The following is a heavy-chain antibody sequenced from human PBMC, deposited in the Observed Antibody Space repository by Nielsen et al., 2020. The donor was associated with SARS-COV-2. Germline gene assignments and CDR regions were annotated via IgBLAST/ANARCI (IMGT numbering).Heavy chain of an antibody. J-gene: IGHJ4*02. Sequence: GGSLRLSCAASGFTFSSYGMNWVRQAPGKGLEWVAVIWYDGRKKYHADSVKGRFTISRDNSKNTLYLQMNSLRAEDTAVYYCARDMGGYLDYWGQGTLVTVSS. CDR3: ARDMGGYLDY. D-gene: IGHD3-16*01. V-gene: IGHV3-33*01. CDR2: IWYDGRKK. CDR1: GFTFSSYG.